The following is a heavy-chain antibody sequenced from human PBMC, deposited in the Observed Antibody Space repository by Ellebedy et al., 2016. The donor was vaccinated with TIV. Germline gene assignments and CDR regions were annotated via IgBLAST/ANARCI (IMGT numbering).Heavy chain of an antibody. J-gene: IGHJ4*02. CDR2: LSASGGST. Sequence: PGGSLRLSCVGSGFTFSSYAMSWVRQAPGKGLDWVSCLSASGGSTYYADSVKGRFTISRDNSKNTLYLQMNSLRGEDTAVYYCAGHGDRAMTHWGQGTLVTVSS. D-gene: IGHD5-18*01. V-gene: IGHV3-23*01. CDR3: AGHGDRAMTH. CDR1: GFTFSSYA.